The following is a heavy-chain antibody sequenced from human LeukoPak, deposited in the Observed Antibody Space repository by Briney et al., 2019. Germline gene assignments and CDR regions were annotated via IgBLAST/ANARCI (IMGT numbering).Heavy chain of an antibody. J-gene: IGHJ5*02. D-gene: IGHD6-13*01. CDR3: ARDAETAAAGTIWFDP. V-gene: IGHV1-2*02. CDR2: INPNSGGT. Sequence: ASVKVSCKASGYTFTGYYMHWVRQAPGQGLEWMGWINPNSGGTNYAQKFQGRVTMTRDTSISTAYMELSGLRSDDTAVYYCARDAETAAAGTIWFDPWGQGTLVTVSS. CDR1: GYTFTGYY.